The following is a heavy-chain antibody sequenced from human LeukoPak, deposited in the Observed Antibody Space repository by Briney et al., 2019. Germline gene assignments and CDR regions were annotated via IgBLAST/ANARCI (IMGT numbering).Heavy chain of an antibody. J-gene: IGHJ4*02. Sequence: GRSLRLSCAASGFTFDDYAMHWVRQAPGKGLEWVSGISWNSGSIGYADSVKGRFTISRDNAKNSLYLQMNSLRAEDTALYYCAKDSMVRGVIIAYYFDYWGQGTLVTVSS. CDR1: GFTFDDYA. V-gene: IGHV3-9*01. CDR2: ISWNSGSI. CDR3: AKDSMVRGVIIAYYFDY. D-gene: IGHD3-10*01.